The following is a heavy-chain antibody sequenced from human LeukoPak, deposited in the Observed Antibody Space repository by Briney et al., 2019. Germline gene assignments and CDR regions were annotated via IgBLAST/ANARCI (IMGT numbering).Heavy chain of an antibody. V-gene: IGHV3-23*01. Sequence: GGSLRLSCEASGFTFNTYAIYWVRQAPGKGLEWVSGICGSGGCTYYADSAKGGFTISRDNSKNTVYLQMNSLTADDTAVYYCAKTTVGYSSGRYPGWPADCWGQGTLVTVSS. CDR1: GFTFNTYA. J-gene: IGHJ4*02. CDR3: AKTTVGYSSGRYPGWPADC. D-gene: IGHD6-19*01. CDR2: ICGSGGCT.